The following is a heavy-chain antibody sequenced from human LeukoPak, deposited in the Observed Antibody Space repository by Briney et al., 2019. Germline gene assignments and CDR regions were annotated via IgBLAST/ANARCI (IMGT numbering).Heavy chain of an antibody. J-gene: IGHJ5*02. V-gene: IGHV1-18*04. CDR1: GYTFTGYY. Sequence: GASVKVSCKASGYTFTGYYMHWVRQAPGQGLEWMGWISACNGNTNYAQKLQGRVTMTTDTSTSTAYMELRSLRPDDTAVYYCARDYIAAARNWFDPWGQGTLVTVSS. CDR2: ISACNGNT. CDR3: ARDYIAAARNWFDP. D-gene: IGHD6-13*01.